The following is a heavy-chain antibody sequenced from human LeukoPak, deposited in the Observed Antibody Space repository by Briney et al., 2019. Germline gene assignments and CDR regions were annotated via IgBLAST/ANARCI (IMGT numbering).Heavy chain of an antibody. CDR2: IWYDGSNK. CDR3: ARKYLGELQLDY. V-gene: IGHV3-33*08. CDR1: GFTFSSYG. Sequence: GGSLRLSCAAPGFTFSSYGMHWVRQAPGKGLEWVAVIWYDGSNKYYADSVKGRFTISRDNSKNTLYLQMNSLRAEDTAVYYCARKYLGELQLDYWGQGTLVTVSS. J-gene: IGHJ4*02. D-gene: IGHD1-26*01.